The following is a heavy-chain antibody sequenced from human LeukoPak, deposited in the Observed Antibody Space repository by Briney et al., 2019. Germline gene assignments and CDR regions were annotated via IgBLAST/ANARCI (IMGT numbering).Heavy chain of an antibody. Sequence: GASVKVSCKASGGTFSSYAISWVRQAPGQGLEWMGGIIPIFGTANYAQKFQGRVTITAAESTSTAYMELSSLRSEDTAVYYCARGLQLGLGAWGQGTLVTVSS. CDR3: ARGLQLGLGA. J-gene: IGHJ5*02. CDR2: IIPIFGTA. CDR1: GGTFSSYA. V-gene: IGHV1-69*13. D-gene: IGHD3-16*01.